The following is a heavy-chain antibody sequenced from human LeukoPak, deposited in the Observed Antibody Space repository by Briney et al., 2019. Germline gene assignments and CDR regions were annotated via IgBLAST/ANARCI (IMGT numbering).Heavy chain of an antibody. V-gene: IGHV5-51*01. D-gene: IGHD6-13*01. CDR2: IYPGDSDT. CDR1: GYSFTSYW. CDR3: TRIEQQLDGDFDY. J-gene: IGHJ4*02. Sequence: GESLKISCKGSGYSFTSYWIGWVRQMPGKGLEWMGIIYPGDSDTRYSPSFQGQVTISADKSISTAYLQWSSLKASDTAMYYCTRIEQQLDGDFDYWGQGTLVTVSS.